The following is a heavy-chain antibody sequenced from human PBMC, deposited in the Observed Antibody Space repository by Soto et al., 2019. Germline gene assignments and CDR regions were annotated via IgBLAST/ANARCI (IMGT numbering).Heavy chain of an antibody. CDR3: ARMDSGSFYGAFRF. Sequence: EMQLVESGGGLVKPGGSLRLSCVASGFTFSSYTMNWVRQAPGKGLEWVSSISSNSNYIYYADSVKGRFTISRDNAKNSLYLQMNSLRAEDTAVYYCARMDSGSFYGAFRFWGQGTLVTVSS. J-gene: IGHJ4*02. CDR1: GFTFSSYT. V-gene: IGHV3-21*01. D-gene: IGHD1-26*01. CDR2: ISSNSNYI.